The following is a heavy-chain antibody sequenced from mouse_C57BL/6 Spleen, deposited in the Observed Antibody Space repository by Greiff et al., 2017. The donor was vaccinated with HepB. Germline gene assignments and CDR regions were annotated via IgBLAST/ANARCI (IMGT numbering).Heavy chain of an antibody. CDR1: GYTFTSYW. Sequence: QVQLKQPGAELVRPGTSVKLSCKASGYTFTSYWMHWVKQRPGQGLEWIGVIDPSDSYTNYNQKFKGKATLTVDTSSSTAYMQLSSLTSEDSAVYYCAREGSNYYGSRYYFDYWGQGTTLTVSS. D-gene: IGHD1-1*01. J-gene: IGHJ2*01. V-gene: IGHV1-59*01. CDR3: AREGSNYYGSRYYFDY. CDR2: IDPSDSYT.